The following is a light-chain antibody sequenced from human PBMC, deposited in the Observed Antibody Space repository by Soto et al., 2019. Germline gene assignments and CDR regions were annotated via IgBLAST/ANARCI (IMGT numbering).Light chain of an antibody. J-gene: IGLJ2*01. CDR2: EVS. CDR3: SSYAGRNNLV. CDR1: SSDVGGYND. Sequence: QSALTQPPSASGSPGQSVTISCTGTSSDVGGYNDVSWYQQHPGKAPKLMMYEVSKRPSGVPDRFSGSKSGNTASLTVSGLQAEDEDDYYCSSYAGRNNLVFGGGTKLTVL. V-gene: IGLV2-8*01.